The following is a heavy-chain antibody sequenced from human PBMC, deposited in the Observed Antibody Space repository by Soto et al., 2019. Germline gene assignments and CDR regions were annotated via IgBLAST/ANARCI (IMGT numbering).Heavy chain of an antibody. Sequence: QVQLQESGPGLVKPSQTLSLTCTVSGGSISSGGYYWSWIRQHPGKGLEWIGYIYYSGSTYYNPSPKSRXXIXVXXAKNQFSLKLSSVTAADTAVYYGAAMTTVTTAADYWGQGTLVTVSS. D-gene: IGHD4-17*01. V-gene: IGHV4-31*03. CDR1: GGSISSGGYY. J-gene: IGHJ4*02. CDR2: IYYSGST. CDR3: AAMTTVTTAADY.